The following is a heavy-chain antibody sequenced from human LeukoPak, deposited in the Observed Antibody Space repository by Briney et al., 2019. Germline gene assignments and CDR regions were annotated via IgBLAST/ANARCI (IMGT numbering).Heavy chain of an antibody. CDR3: ARDSSSSNRYYYYYMDV. CDR2: ISAYNGNT. J-gene: IGHJ6*03. D-gene: IGHD6-6*01. Sequence: ASVKVSCKASGYTFTSYGISWVRQAPGQGLEWMGWISAYNGNTNYAQKLQGRVTMTTDTSTSTAYMELRSLRSDDTAVYYCARDSSSSNRYYYYYMDVWGKGTTVTVSS. CDR1: GYTFTSYG. V-gene: IGHV1-18*01.